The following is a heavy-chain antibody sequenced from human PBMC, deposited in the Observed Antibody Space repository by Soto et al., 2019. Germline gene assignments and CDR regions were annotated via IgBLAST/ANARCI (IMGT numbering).Heavy chain of an antibody. J-gene: IGHJ4*02. CDR1: GFNFNIHA. CDR2: MSPGGNSQ. Sequence: GGSLRLSCAAPGFNFNIHALHWIRQAPGEGLEWVAVMSPGGNSQYYADSVKGRFTISRDTSKSTLYLQMTSLRPEDTAVYYCASGAAFYYDTSRYWGQGTLVNVSS. D-gene: IGHD3-22*01. V-gene: IGHV3-30-3*01. CDR3: ASGAAFYYDTSRY.